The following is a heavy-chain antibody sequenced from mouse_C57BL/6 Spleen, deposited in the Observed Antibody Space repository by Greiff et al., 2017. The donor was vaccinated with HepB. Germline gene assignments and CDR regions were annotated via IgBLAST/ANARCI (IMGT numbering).Heavy chain of an antibody. CDR1: GYTFTSYW. J-gene: IGHJ3*01. D-gene: IGHD2-1*01. CDR2: INPSNGGT. V-gene: IGHV1-53*01. Sequence: QVQLQQPGTELVKPGASVKLSCKASGYTFTSYWMHWVKQRPGQGLEWIGNINPSNGGTNYNEKFKGKATLTVDKSSSTAYMQLSSLTSEDSAVYYCERQPVIYYGKGPWFAYWGQGTLVTVSA. CDR3: ERQPVIYYGKGPWFAY.